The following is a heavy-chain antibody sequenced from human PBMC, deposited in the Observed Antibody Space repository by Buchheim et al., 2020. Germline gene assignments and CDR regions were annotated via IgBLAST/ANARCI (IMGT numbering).Heavy chain of an antibody. CDR3: ARGIYGGDDYHYAMDV. Sequence: QVQLQESGPGLVKPSQTLYLTCTVSGVSISGGGFYWSWIRQYPGKGLEWIGYIYYTGSTYYNPSLKSRASMSVATSNNQFSLNLSSVTAADTAVYYCARGIYGGDDYHYAMDVWGQGTT. CDR1: GVSISGGGFY. CDR2: IYYTGST. D-gene: IGHD3-16*01. J-gene: IGHJ6*02. V-gene: IGHV4-31*03.